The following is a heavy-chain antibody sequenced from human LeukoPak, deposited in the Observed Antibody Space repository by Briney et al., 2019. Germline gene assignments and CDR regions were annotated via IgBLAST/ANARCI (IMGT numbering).Heavy chain of an antibody. CDR1: GGSISSYY. CDR3: ARSIGGSLQFMGRYYMDV. J-gene: IGHJ6*03. V-gene: IGHV4-59*01. D-gene: IGHD3-10*01. CDR2: IYYSGST. Sequence: PSETLSLTCTVSGGSISSYYWSWIRQPPGKGLEWIGYIYYSGSTNYNPSLKSRVTISVDTSKNQFSLKLSSVTAADTAVYYCARSIGGSLQFMGRYYMDVWGKGTTVTVSS.